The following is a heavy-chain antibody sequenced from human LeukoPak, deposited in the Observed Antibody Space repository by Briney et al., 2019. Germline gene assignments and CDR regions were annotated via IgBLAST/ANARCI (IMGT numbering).Heavy chain of an antibody. CDR2: INPNSGGT. CDR3: ARGGVVVPVTWTLSYGMDV. D-gene: IGHD2-2*01. J-gene: IGHJ6*02. CDR1: GYTFTGYY. V-gene: IGHV1-2*04. Sequence: ASVTVSCKASGYTFTGYYMHRVGQAPGQGLEWMGWINPNSGGTNYAQKFQGWGTMTRDTSISTAYMELSRLRSDDTAVYYCARGGVVVPVTWTLSYGMDVWGQGTTVTVSS.